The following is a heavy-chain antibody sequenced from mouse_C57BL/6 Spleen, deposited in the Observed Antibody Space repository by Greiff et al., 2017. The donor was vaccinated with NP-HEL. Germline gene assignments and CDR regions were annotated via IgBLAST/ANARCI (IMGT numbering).Heavy chain of an antibody. J-gene: IGHJ4*01. CDR2: FPPYNDDT. V-gene: IGHV1-47*01. D-gene: IGHD2-4*01. CDR1: GYTFTTYP. CDR3: ARRGGDYGEYAMDY. Sequence: QVQLQQSGAELVKPGASVKMSCKASGYTFTTYPIEWMKQNHGKSLEWIGNFPPYNDDTKYNEKFKGKATFTVEKSSSTVYLELSRLTSDDSAVYYCARRGGDYGEYAMDYWGQGTSVTVSS.